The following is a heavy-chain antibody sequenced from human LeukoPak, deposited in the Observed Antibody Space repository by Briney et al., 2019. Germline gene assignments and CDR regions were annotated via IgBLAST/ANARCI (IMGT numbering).Heavy chain of an antibody. J-gene: IGHJ4*02. CDR3: ARARRYYDSSGLLSGFDY. CDR2: IYYSGST. V-gene: IGHV4-59*01. CDR1: GGSISSYY. D-gene: IGHD3-22*01. Sequence: SETLSLTCTVSGGSISSYYWSWIRQPPGKGLEWIGYIYYSGSTNYNPSLKSRVTISVDTSKNQFSLKLSSVTAADTAVYYCARARRYYDSSGLLSGFDYWGQGTLVTVSS.